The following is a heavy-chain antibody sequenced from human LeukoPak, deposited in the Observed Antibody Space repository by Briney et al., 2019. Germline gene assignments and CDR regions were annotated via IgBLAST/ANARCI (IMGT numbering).Heavy chain of an antibody. Sequence: SVKVSCKPSGGTFNNYAINWVRQAPGQGLEWMGRIIPILAVAHYAQKFQARVTITADKSTSTAYMELSSLRSEDTALYYCARSTTVTSAFDFWGQGTLVTVSS. J-gene: IGHJ4*02. CDR1: GGTFNNYA. CDR2: IIPILAVA. D-gene: IGHD4-17*01. V-gene: IGHV1-69*04. CDR3: ARSTTVTSAFDF.